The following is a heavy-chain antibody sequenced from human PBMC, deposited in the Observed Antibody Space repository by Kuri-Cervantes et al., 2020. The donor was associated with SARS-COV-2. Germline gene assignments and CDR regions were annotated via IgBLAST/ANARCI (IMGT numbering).Heavy chain of an antibody. CDR3: ARGDRYGDYQTFDY. Sequence: GGSLRLSCAASGFTVSNNEMSWVRQAPGKGLEWVSSISGGSTYYADSRKGRFTISRDNAKNSLYLQMNSLRAEDTALYYCARGDRYGDYQTFDYWGQGTLVTVSS. CDR2: ISGGST. D-gene: IGHD4-17*01. V-gene: IGHV3-38-3*01. CDR1: GFTVSNNE. J-gene: IGHJ4*02.